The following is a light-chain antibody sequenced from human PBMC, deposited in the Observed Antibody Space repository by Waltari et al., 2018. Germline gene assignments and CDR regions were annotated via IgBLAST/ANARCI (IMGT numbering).Light chain of an antibody. Sequence: DIQMTQSPSSLFQLLGEKSPTTCRASQSITHYLNWYQQKPGKPPKLLIYAASNLHSGVPSRFSGSGSGTDFTLTISSLQPEDFATYYCQQSYGNLVTFGGGTKVEMK. CDR3: QQSYGNLVT. V-gene: IGKV1-39*01. CDR2: AAS. CDR1: QSITHY. J-gene: IGKJ4*01.